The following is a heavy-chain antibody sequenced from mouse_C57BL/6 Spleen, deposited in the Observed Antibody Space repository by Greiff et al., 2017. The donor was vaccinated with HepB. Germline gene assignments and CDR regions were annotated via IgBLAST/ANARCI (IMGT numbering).Heavy chain of an antibody. Sequence: EVKVVESGGDLVKPGGSLKLSCAASGFTFSSYGMSWVRQTPDQRLEWVATISSGGSYTYYPDSVKGRFTISRDNAKNTLYLQMSSLKSADTSMYYWSIHDYDYDYYAVDYWDQGASVTVAS. V-gene: IGHV5-6*01. CDR1: GFTFSSYG. J-gene: IGHJ4*01. CDR3: SIHDYDYDYYAVDY. D-gene: IGHD2-4*01. CDR2: ISSGGSYT.